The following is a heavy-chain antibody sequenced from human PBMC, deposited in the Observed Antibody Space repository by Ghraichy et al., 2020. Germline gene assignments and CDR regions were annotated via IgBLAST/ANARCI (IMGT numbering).Heavy chain of an antibody. CDR1: GFDFRDYD. V-gene: IGHV3-23*01. J-gene: IGHJ1*01. CDR2: VIGSGAKT. CDR3: TKEGRDMIRESFCEH. Sequence: GESLNISCAASGFDFRDYDMDWVRQAPGKGLEWVSGVIGSGAKTYYADFVKGRFTISRDNSNNMLYLQMNTVRAEDTAVYYCTKEGRDMIRESFCEHWGQGILVTVAS. D-gene: IGHD3-16*01.